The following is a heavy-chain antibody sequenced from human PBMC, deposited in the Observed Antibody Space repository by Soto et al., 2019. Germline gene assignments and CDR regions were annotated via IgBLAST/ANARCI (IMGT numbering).Heavy chain of an antibody. V-gene: IGHV4-38-2*01. CDR1: GYSISSGYY. CDR3: ARGYSSSAVDGMDV. D-gene: IGHD6-6*01. CDR2: IYHSGST. J-gene: IGHJ6*02. Sequence: SETLSLTSAGSGYSISSGYYWGWIRHPPGKGLEWIGSIYHSGSTYYNPSLKSRVTISVDTSKNQFSLKLSSVTAADTAVYYCARGYSSSAVDGMDVWGQGTTVTVSS.